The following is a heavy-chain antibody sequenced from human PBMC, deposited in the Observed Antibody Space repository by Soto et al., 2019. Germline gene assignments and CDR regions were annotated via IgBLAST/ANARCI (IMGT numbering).Heavy chain of an antibody. CDR2: ISSCGTTT. V-gene: IGHV3-11*01. Sequence: GGSLRLSCAASRLTFSDYYMSWIRQAPGKGLEWLSYISSCGTTTHYADSVKGRFTISRDNAKNSLFLQMNSLRAEDTAVYYCVARIQLWNRVDFWGQGTLVTVSS. CDR3: VARIQLWNRVDF. CDR1: RLTFSDYY. J-gene: IGHJ4*02. D-gene: IGHD5-18*01.